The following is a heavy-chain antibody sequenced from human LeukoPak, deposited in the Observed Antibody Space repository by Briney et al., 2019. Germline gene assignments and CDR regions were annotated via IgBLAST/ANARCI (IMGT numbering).Heavy chain of an antibody. Sequence: GASVKVSCKASGGTFSSYAISWVRQAPGQGLEWMGGIIPIFGTANYAQKFQGRVTITADESTSTAYMELSSLRSEDTAAYYCGTGSSFTPATDYWGQGTLVTVSS. V-gene: IGHV1-69*13. J-gene: IGHJ4*02. D-gene: IGHD1-14*01. CDR1: GGTFSSYA. CDR2: IIPIFGTA. CDR3: GTGSSFTPATDY.